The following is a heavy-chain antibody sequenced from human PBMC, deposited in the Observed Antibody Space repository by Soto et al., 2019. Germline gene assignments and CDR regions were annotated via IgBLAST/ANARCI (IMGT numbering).Heavy chain of an antibody. CDR3: GRVVEGATRHTDFDS. Sequence: LETLSLTGAVSGVSIHNSHSFWGWIRQPPGEGLEFIANVYYSGGAHYNPSFKSRVTISVDTTTNQVSLRMSSVTAADTAVYFCGRVVEGATRHTDFDSWGQGTLVTVSS. CDR1: GVSIHNSHSF. J-gene: IGHJ5*01. V-gene: IGHV4-39*01. D-gene: IGHD2-21*01. CDR2: VYYSGGA.